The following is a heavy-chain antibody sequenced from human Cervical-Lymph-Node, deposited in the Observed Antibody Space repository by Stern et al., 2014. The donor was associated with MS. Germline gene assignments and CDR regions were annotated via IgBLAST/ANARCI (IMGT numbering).Heavy chain of an antibody. V-gene: IGHV3-53*01. CDR3: ARAIFGVNTAAMAPDAFDT. D-gene: IGHD3-3*01. CDR1: GFTVSNNY. J-gene: IGHJ3*02. Sequence: EVQLVESGGGLIPPGGALRLSCAAPGFTVSNNYMSWVRQAPGKGLEWVSLIYTDDSTYYAGSVQGRFTISRDISKHKLFLQMNSLRAEDTAVYYCARAIFGVNTAAMAPDAFDTWGQGTMVTVSS. CDR2: IYTDDST.